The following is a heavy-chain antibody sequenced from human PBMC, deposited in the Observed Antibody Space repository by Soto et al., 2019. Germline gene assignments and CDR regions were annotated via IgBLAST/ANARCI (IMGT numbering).Heavy chain of an antibody. V-gene: IGHV3-30-3*01. CDR3: ARVVGRPPPIYYYYGMDV. J-gene: IGHJ6*02. D-gene: IGHD1-26*01. Sequence: PGGSLRLSCAASGFTFSSYAMHWVRKAPGKGLEWVAVISYDGSNKYYADSVKGRFTISRDNSKNTLYLQMNSLRAEDTAVDYCARVVGRPPPIYYYYGMDVWDQGTTVTVSS. CDR1: GFTFSSYA. CDR2: ISYDGSNK.